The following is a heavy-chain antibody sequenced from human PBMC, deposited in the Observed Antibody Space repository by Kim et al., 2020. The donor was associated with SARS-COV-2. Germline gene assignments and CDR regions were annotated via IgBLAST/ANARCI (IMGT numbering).Heavy chain of an antibody. V-gene: IGHV3-23*01. CDR3: AKEAAYHLAPFYY. D-gene: IGHD2-15*01. CDR1: GFTFSTYA. Sequence: GGSLRLSCAASGFTFSTYAMNWVRQAPGEGLEWVSVINHSGGGTFYADSVKGRFTISRDNSKNTLYLQMNSLRVEDTAVYYCAKEAAYHLAPFYYWG. J-gene: IGHJ4*01. CDR2: INHSGGGT.